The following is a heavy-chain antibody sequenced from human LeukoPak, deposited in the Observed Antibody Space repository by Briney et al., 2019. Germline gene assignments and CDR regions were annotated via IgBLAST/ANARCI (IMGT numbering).Heavy chain of an antibody. V-gene: IGHV1-24*01. CDR1: GYTLTELS. CDR2: FDPEDGET. J-gene: IGHJ4*02. CDR3: ARRAAQVNGSGDY. D-gene: IGHD3-10*01. Sequence: ASVTVSRKVSGYTLTELSMHWVRQAPAEGIEWMGGFDPEDGETIYAQKFQGRVTMTEDTSTDTAYMELSSLRSEDTAVYYCARRAAQVNGSGDYWGQGTLVTVSS.